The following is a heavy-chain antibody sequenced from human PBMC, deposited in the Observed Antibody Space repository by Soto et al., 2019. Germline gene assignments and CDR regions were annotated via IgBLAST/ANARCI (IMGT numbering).Heavy chain of an antibody. CDR3: AKDRGSSGWYEGAFDI. V-gene: IGHV3-23*01. D-gene: IGHD6-19*01. CDR1: GFTFSSYA. CDR2: ISGSGGST. J-gene: IGHJ3*02. Sequence: GGSLRLSCAASGFTFSSYAMSWVRQAPGKGLEWVSAISGSGGSTYYADSVKGRFTISRDNSKNTRYRQMNSLRAEETAVYYCAKDRGSSGWYEGAFDIWGQGTMVTVSS.